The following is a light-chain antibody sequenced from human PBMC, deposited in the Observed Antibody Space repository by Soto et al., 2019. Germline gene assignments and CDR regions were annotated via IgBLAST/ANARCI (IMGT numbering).Light chain of an antibody. V-gene: IGLV2-14*01. CDR2: DVS. CDR3: SSYTSGSTYV. CDR1: SSDVGGYNY. Sequence: QSALTQPASVCGSPGQSITISCTGTSSDVGGYNYVSWYQQHPGKAPKLMIYDVSDRPSGVSNRFSGSKSGNTASLTISGLQAEDEADYYCSSYTSGSTYVFGTGTKLAGL. J-gene: IGLJ1*01.